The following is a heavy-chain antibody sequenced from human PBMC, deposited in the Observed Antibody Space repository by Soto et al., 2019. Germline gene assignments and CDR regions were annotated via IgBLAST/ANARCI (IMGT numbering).Heavy chain of an antibody. Sequence: SETLSLTCTVSGDSVISETYYWSWIRQPPGKGLEWIGYIYYSGTTKYIPSLESRVIISIDTSKSQFSLKLNSVTAADTAMYYCARLAISGTPRFDYWGQGTPVTVSS. CDR2: IYYSGTT. CDR3: ARLAISGTPRFDY. V-gene: IGHV4-61*01. J-gene: IGHJ4*02. D-gene: IGHD1-20*01. CDR1: GDSVISETYY.